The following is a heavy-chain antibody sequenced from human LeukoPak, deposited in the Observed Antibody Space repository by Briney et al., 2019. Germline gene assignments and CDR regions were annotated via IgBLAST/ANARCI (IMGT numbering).Heavy chain of an antibody. CDR2: IYYSGST. D-gene: IGHD5-24*01. CDR1: GDSISGNY. Sequence: PSETLSLTCTVSGDSISGNYWTCIRQPPGKGLEWIGYIYYSGSTNYNASLKSRVTISVDTSKNQFSLKLSSVTAADTAVYYCARLGDGDNLRYFDYWGQGTLVTVSS. V-gene: IGHV4-59*08. CDR3: ARLGDGDNLRYFDY. J-gene: IGHJ4*02.